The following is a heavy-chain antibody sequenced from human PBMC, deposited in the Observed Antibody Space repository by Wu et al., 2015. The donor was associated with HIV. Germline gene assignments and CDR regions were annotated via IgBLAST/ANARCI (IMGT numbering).Heavy chain of an antibody. CDR2: IIPLFGTR. J-gene: IGHJ4*02. D-gene: IGHD6-19*01. CDR3: ATPRSPGFSSAWPTYFDY. V-gene: IGHV1-69*05. Sequence: QVQLVQSGAEVKKPGSPVKISCRASGNTFNAINWVRQAPGQGLEWMGGIIPLFGTRDYAQIFQGRLTITTDESTSTAYMTLNDLRSDDTAVYYCATPRSPGFSSAWPTYFDYWGQGTLVTVSS. CDR1: GNTFNA.